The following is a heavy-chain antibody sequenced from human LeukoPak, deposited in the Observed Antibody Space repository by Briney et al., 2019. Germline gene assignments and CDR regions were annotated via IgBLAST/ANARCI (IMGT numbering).Heavy chain of an antibody. D-gene: IGHD4-11*01. J-gene: IGHJ3*02. CDR2: TKQDGSEK. Sequence: GGSLRLSCAASGFTFSSYWMSWVRQAPGKGLEWVANTKQDGSEKYYVDSVKGRFTISRDNAKNSLYLQMNSLRAEDTAVYRCARGYSNYGYTFDMWGQGTMVTVSS. CDR3: ARGYSNYGYTFDM. CDR1: GFTFSSYW. V-gene: IGHV3-7*01.